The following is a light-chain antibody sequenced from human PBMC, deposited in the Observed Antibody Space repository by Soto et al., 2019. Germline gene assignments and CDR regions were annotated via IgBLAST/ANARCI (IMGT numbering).Light chain of an antibody. J-gene: IGKJ5*01. CDR2: GAY. Sequence: EIVLTQSPGTLSLSPGERATLSCRASQSVSNNYLAWYQQKPGQAHRLLIYGAYNRATGIQDRFSGSGSGTDFTLTIRRLEPEDFAVYFCKQYSDLPMTFGQGTRLEIK. CDR3: KQYSDLPMT. CDR1: QSVSNNY. V-gene: IGKV3-20*01.